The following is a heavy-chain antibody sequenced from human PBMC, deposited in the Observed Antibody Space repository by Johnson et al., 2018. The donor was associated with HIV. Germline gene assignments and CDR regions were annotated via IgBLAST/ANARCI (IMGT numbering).Heavy chain of an antibody. D-gene: IGHD6-19*01. Sequence: QVQLVESGGGVVQPGGSLRLSCAASGFAFSNYAMHWVRQAPGKGLEWMAIISYDGSNEYYADSVKGRFTISRDNSKNTLYLHMSSLRAEDTALYYCARDSFIAVTLSDAFVIWGQGTVVTLSS. V-gene: IGHV3-30-3*01. CDR1: GFAFSNYA. CDR2: ISYDGSNE. CDR3: ARDSFIAVTLSDAFVI. J-gene: IGHJ3*02.